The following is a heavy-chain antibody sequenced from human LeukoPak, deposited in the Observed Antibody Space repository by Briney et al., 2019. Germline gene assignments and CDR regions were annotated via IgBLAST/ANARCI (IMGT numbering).Heavy chain of an antibody. CDR3: AKGSLYSSSGNWFGP. CDR1: GFTFSSYA. D-gene: IGHD6-6*01. J-gene: IGHJ5*02. Sequence: GGSLRLSFAASGFTFSSYAMSWVRQAPGKGLEWVSAISGSGGSTYYADSVKGRFTISRDNYTLYLQMNSLRAEDTAVYYCAKGSLYSSSGNWFGPWGQGTLVTVSS. CDR2: ISGSGGST. V-gene: IGHV3-23*01.